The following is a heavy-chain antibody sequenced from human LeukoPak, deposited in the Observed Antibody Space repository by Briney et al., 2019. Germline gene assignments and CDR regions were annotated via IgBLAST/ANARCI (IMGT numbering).Heavy chain of an antibody. Sequence: PSETLSLTCAVYGGSFSGYYWSWIRQPPGKGLEWIGEINHSGSTNYNPSLKSRVTISVDTSKNQFSLKLSSVTAADTAVYYCARSYCSGGSCYPPGWGYWGQGTLVTVSS. CDR3: ARSYCSGGSCYPPGWGY. CDR2: INHSGST. CDR1: GGSFSGYY. D-gene: IGHD2-15*01. V-gene: IGHV4-34*01. J-gene: IGHJ4*02.